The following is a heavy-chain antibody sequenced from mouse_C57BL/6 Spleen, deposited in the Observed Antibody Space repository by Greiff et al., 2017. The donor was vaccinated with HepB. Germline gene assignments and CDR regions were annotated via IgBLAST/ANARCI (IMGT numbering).Heavy chain of an antibody. CDR1: GFNIKDYY. Sequence: VHVKQSGAELVKPGASVKLSCTASGFNIKDYYMHWVKQRTEQGLEWIGRIDPEDGETKYAPKFQGKATITADTTSNTAYLQLSSLTSEDTAVYYCVPNYYGSSYGYFDVWGTGTTVTVSS. J-gene: IGHJ1*03. D-gene: IGHD1-1*01. CDR2: IDPEDGET. CDR3: VPNYYGSSYGYFDV. V-gene: IGHV14-2*01.